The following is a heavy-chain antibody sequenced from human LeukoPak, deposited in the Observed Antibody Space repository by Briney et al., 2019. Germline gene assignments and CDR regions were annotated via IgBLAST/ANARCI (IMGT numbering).Heavy chain of an antibody. CDR1: GFTFSSYG. V-gene: IGHV3-30*02. Sequence: PGGSLRLSCAASGFTFSSYGMHWVRQAPGKGLEWVAFIRYDGSNKYYADSVKGRFTISRDNSKNTLYLQMNSLRAEDTAVYYCAKGYSGSYYGGIAYYFDYWGQGTLVTVSS. D-gene: IGHD1-26*01. J-gene: IGHJ4*02. CDR3: AKGYSGSYYGGIAYYFDY. CDR2: IRYDGSNK.